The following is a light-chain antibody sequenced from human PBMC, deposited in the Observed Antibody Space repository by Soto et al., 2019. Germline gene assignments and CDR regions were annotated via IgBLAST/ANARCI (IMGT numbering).Light chain of an antibody. V-gene: IGKV3-15*01. CDR1: HYVYSN. J-gene: IGKJ1*01. CDR3: QQYKDWPTT. Sequence: EIVMTQSPATLSVSTGERATLSCTASHYVYSNVAWFQQRPGQAPRLLIYGASTRATGIPARFSGSGAGTDFTLTITSLQSEDFGVYFCQQYKDWPTTFGQGTKVDIK. CDR2: GAS.